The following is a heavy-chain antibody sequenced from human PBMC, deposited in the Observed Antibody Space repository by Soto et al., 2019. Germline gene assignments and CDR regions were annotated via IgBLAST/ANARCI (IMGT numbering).Heavy chain of an antibody. Sequence: GGSLRLSCAASGFTFSNAWMNWVRQAPGKGLEWVGRIKSKTDGGTTDYAAPVKGRFTISRDDSKNTLYLQMNSLKTEDTAVYYCTTVPPLTYYYGSGKPPYNYYYYGMDVWGQGTTVTVSS. V-gene: IGHV3-15*07. CDR1: GFTFSNAW. D-gene: IGHD3-10*01. J-gene: IGHJ6*02. CDR3: TTVPPLTYYYGSGKPPYNYYYYGMDV. CDR2: IKSKTDGGTT.